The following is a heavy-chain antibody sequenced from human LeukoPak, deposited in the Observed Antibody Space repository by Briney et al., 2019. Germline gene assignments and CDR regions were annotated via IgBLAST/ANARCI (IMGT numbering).Heavy chain of an antibody. CDR2: IRGDSTET. CDR1: GFTFSSYS. D-gene: IGHD3-3*01. J-gene: IGHJ4*02. CDR3: ARGHFGVVLDY. Sequence: GGSLRLSCEGSGFTFSSYSMIWVRQAPGKGLEWVSSIRGDSTETRHADSLMGRFTISRDNAKKSLYLQMNSLRAEDTAVYYCARGHFGVVLDYWGQGTLVNVSS. V-gene: IGHV3-21*01.